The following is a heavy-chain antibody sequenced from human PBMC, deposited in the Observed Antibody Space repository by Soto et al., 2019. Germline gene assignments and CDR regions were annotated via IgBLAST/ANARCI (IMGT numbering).Heavy chain of an antibody. V-gene: IGHV3-30*18. D-gene: IGHD5-12*01. CDR2: ISYDGSNK. CDR1: GFTFSSYG. CDR3: AKDHRDGYNFLTSNPDY. J-gene: IGHJ4*02. Sequence: GGSLRLSCAASGFTFSSYGMHWVRQAPGKGLEWVAVISYDGSNKYYADSVKGRFTISRDNSKNTLYLQMNSLRAEDTTVYYCAKDHRDGYNFLTSNPDYWGQGTLVTVSS.